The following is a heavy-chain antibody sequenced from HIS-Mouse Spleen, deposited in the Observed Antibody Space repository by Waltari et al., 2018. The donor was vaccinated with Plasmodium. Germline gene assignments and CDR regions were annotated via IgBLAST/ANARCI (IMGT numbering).Heavy chain of an antibody. J-gene: IGHJ4*02. CDR2: SYYSGST. CDR3: ARRGGSYYYFDY. V-gene: IGHV4-39*01. Sequence: QLQLQESGPGLVKPSETLSLTCPVSGGSISSSSYYWGWIRQPPGKGLEWIGSSYYSGSTYYNPSLKSRVTISVDTSKNQFSLKLSSVTAADTAVYYCARRGGSYYYFDYWGQGTLVTVSS. D-gene: IGHD1-26*01. CDR1: GGSISSSSYY.